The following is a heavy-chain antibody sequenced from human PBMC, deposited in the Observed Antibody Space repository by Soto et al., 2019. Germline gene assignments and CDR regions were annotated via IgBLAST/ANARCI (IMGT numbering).Heavy chain of an antibody. D-gene: IGHD3-3*01. Sequence: GGSLRLSCAASGFTFSSYAMHWVRQAPGKGLEWVAVISYDGSNKYYADSVKGRFTISRDNSKNTLYLQMNSLRAEDTAVYYCARETYYDFWSGYYTPYTGFDYWGQGTLVTVSS. CDR3: ARETYYDFWSGYYTPYTGFDY. J-gene: IGHJ4*02. CDR2: ISYDGSNK. CDR1: GFTFSSYA. V-gene: IGHV3-30-3*01.